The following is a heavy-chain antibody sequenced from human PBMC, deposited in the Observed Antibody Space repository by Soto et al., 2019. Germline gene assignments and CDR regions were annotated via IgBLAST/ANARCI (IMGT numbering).Heavy chain of an antibody. CDR3: ARGGPIFWSGYYPGYYFDY. Sequence: SETLSLTCAVYGGSFSGYYWSWIRQPPGKGLEWIGEINHSGSTNYNPSLKSRVTISVDTSKNQLSPKLSSVTAADTAVYYCARGGPIFWSGYYPGYYFDYWGQGTMVTVSS. D-gene: IGHD3-3*01. V-gene: IGHV4-34*01. CDR1: GGSFSGYY. CDR2: INHSGST. J-gene: IGHJ4*02.